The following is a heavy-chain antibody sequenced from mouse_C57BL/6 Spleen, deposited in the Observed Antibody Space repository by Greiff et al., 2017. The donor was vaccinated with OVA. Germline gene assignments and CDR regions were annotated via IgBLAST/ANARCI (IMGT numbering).Heavy chain of an antibody. CDR3: ARWGTTVVPYWYFDV. CDR2: IHPNSGST. J-gene: IGHJ1*03. Sequence: QVQLQQPGAELVKPGASVKLSCKASGFTFTSYWMHWVKQRPGQGLEWIGMIHPNSGSTNYNEKFKSKATLTVDKSSSTAYMQLSSLTSEDSAVYYCARWGTTVVPYWYFDVWGTGTTVTVSS. D-gene: IGHD1-1*01. V-gene: IGHV1-64*01. CDR1: GFTFTSYW.